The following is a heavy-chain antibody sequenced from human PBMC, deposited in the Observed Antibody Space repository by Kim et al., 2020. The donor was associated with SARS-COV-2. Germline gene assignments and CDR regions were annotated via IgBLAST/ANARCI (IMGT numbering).Heavy chain of an antibody. V-gene: IGHV5-51*01. CDR2: IYPGDSDT. CDR1: GYSFTSYW. Sequence: GESLKISCKGSGYSFTSYWIGWVRQMPGKGLEWMGIIYPGDSDTRYSPSFQGQVTISADKSNSTAYLQWSSLKASDTAMYYCARQGGVGGSGSYYTHYGMDVWGQGTTVTVSS. J-gene: IGHJ6*02. CDR3: ARQGGVGGSGSYYTHYGMDV. D-gene: IGHD3-10*01.